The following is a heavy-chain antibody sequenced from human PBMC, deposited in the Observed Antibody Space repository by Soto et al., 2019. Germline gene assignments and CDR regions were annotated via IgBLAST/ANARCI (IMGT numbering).Heavy chain of an antibody. J-gene: IGHJ6*02. CDR1: GYSFTHYW. D-gene: IGHD3-3*01. Sequence: PGESLKISCKASGYSFTHYWIGWVRQLPGKGLEWMGVIYPGDPDTRYSPSFQGQVTISVDTSMNIAYLQWSSLKASDTAVYYCARYVRDFWSGMDVWGQGTTVTVSS. V-gene: IGHV5-51*01. CDR2: IYPGDPDT. CDR3: ARYVRDFWSGMDV.